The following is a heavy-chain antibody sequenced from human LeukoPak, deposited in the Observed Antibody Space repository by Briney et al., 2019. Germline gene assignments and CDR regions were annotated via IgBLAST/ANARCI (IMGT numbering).Heavy chain of an antibody. V-gene: IGHV1-2*02. D-gene: IGHD5-12*01. CDR3: ASERDSGYDCPFDY. CDR1: GYTFTGYY. J-gene: IGHJ4*02. CDR2: INPNSGGT. Sequence: ASVKVSCKASGYTFTGYYMHWVRQAPGQGLEWMGWINPNSGGTNYAQKFQGRVTMTRDTSISTAYMELCRLRSDDTAVYYCASERDSGYDCPFDYWGQGTLVTVSS.